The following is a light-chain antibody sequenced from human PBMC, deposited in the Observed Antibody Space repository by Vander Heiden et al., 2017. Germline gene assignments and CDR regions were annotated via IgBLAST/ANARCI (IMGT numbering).Light chain of an antibody. V-gene: IGKV3-11*01. CDR2: DAT. J-gene: IGKJ2*01. CDR1: QSVSSY. Sequence: DIVLTHSPATLSLVPGERAPLSCRASQSVSSYLAWHQQKPGQAPRLLIYDATNRATGIPARFSGSGSGTDFTLTISRLEPEDFAVYYCQQRSNWSYTFGQGTKLEIK. CDR3: QQRSNWSYT.